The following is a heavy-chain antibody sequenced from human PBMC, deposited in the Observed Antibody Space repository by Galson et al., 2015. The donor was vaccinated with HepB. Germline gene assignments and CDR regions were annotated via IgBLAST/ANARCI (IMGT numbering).Heavy chain of an antibody. V-gene: IGHV1-69*13. J-gene: IGHJ4*02. Sequence: SVKVSCKASGGTFSSYAISWVRQAPGQGLEWMGGIIPIFGTANYAQKFQGRVTITADESTSTAYMELSSLRSEDTAVYYCASGYCSGGSCYLPDYFDCWGQGTLVTVSS. CDR1: GGTFSSYA. CDR3: ASGYCSGGSCYLPDYFDC. CDR2: IIPIFGTA. D-gene: IGHD2-15*01.